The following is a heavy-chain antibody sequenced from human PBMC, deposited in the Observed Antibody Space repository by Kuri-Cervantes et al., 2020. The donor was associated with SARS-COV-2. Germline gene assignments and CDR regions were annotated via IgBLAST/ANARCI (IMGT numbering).Heavy chain of an antibody. CDR1: GYTFTSYD. CDR3: ARDGTEVLQYQLPHYYYYYMDV. CDR2: INPSGGST. V-gene: IGHV1-46*01. Sequence: ASVKVSCKASGYTFTSYDINWVRQAPGQGLEWMGIINPSGGSTNYAQKFQGRVTMTRDTSTSTVYMELSSLRSEDTAVYYCARDGTEVLQYQLPHYYYYYMDVWGKGTTVTVSS. D-gene: IGHD2-2*01. J-gene: IGHJ6*03.